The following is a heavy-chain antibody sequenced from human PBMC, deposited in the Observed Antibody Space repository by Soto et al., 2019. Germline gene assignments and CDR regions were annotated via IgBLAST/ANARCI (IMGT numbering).Heavy chain of an antibody. V-gene: IGHV1-2*04. CDR3: ARDQNYDFWSGHENWFDP. D-gene: IGHD3-3*01. Sequence: ASVKVSCKASGYTFPGYYVRWVRQAPGQGLEWMGWINPNSGGTNYAQKFQGWVTMTRDTSISTAYMELSRLRSDDTAVYYCARDQNYDFWSGHENWFDPWGQGTLVTVSS. J-gene: IGHJ5*02. CDR1: GYTFPGYY. CDR2: INPNSGGT.